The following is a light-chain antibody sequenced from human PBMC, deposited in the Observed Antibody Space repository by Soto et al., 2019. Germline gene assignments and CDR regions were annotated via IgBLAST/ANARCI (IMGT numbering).Light chain of an antibody. Sequence: QSVLTQPASVSGSPGQSITISCSGTSSDVGGYKYVSWHQLHPGKAPKLMVYEVSNRPSGVSNRFSGSKSGNTASLTISGLQAEDEADYYCAAWDDSLNGWVFGGGTKVTVL. V-gene: IGLV2-14*01. CDR1: SSDVGGYKY. CDR3: AAWDDSLNGWV. J-gene: IGLJ3*02. CDR2: EVS.